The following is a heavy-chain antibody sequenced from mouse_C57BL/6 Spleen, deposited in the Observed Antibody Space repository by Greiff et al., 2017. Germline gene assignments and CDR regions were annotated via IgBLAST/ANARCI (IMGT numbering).Heavy chain of an antibody. CDR3: ARDYDYGFAY. V-gene: IGHV1-43*01. CDR1: GYSFTGYY. D-gene: IGHD2-4*01. CDR2: INPSTGGT. J-gene: IGHJ3*01. Sequence: VQLQQSGPELVKPGASVQISCKASGYSFTGYYMHWVKQSSEKSLEWIGAINPSTGGTSYNQKFKGKATLTVDKSSSTAYMQLKSLTSEDSAVYYCARDYDYGFAYWGQGTLVTVSA.